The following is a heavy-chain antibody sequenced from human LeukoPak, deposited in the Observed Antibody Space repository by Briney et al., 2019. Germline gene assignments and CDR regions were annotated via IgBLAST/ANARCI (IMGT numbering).Heavy chain of an antibody. J-gene: IGHJ5*02. CDR3: ARDPGWFDP. V-gene: IGHV4-31*01. CDR1: GVSISSGGYY. CDR2: IYYSGST. Sequence: NSSQTLSLTCTVSGVSISSGGYYWSWLRQQPGKGLEWIGYIYYSGSTYYNPSLKSQVTISVDTSKNQFSLKLSSVTAADTAVYYCARDPGWFDPWGQGTLVTVSS.